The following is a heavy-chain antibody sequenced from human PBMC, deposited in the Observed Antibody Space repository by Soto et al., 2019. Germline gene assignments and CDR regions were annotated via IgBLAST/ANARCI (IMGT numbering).Heavy chain of an antibody. CDR2: INHSGST. V-gene: IGHV4-34*01. CDR1: GGSFSGYY. D-gene: IGHD3-16*02. J-gene: IGHJ4*02. CDR3: ARAPYDYVWGSYRSNRAEKTHFDY. Sequence: QVQLQQWGAGLLKPSETLSLTCAVYGGSFSGYYWSWIRQPPGKGLEWIGEINHSGSTNYNPSFKSRVPISVDTSKNQFSLMLSSVTAADTAVYYCARAPYDYVWGSYRSNRAEKTHFDYWGQGTLVTVSS.